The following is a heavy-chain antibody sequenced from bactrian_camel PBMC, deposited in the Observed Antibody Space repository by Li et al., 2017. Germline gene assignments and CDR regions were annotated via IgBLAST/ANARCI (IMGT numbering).Heavy chain of an antibody. V-gene: IGHV3-2*01. CDR3: KKVLRDSGGAYCYSTGRNNY. D-gene: IGHD3*01. Sequence: VQLVESGGGLVQPGGSLRLSCAASGFTSSSYFMSWVRQAPGKGLEWVSSIYKDGSNTYYGDSVKGRFTISQDNNAKTMVFLQMNSLKPEDTAMYYCKKVLRDSGGAYCYSTGRNNYWGQGTQVTVS. J-gene: IGHJ4*01. CDR2: IYKDGSNT. CDR1: GFTSSSYF.